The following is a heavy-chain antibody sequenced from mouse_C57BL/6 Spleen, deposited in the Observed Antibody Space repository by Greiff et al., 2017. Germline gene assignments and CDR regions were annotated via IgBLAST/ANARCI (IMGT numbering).Heavy chain of an antibody. CDR2: INYDGSST. D-gene: IGHD4-1*01. J-gene: IGHJ1*03. V-gene: IGHV5-16*01. CDR1: GFTFSDYY. CDR3: ARDGTGYFDV. Sequence: EVKVVESEGGLVQPGSSMKLSCTASGFTFSDYYMAWVRQVPEKGLEWVANINYDGSSTYYLDSLKSRFIISRDNAKNILYLQMSSLKSEDTATYYCARDGTGYFDVWGTGTTVTVSS.